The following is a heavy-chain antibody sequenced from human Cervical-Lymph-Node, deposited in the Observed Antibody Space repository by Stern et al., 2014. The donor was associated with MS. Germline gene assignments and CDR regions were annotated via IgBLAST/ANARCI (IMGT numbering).Heavy chain of an antibody. CDR3: ARRGDGAVYGLDV. CDR2: IYPSDSDT. Sequence: EVQLVESGAEVKKPGESLKISCKGSGYRFSSHWIGWVRQMPGKGLEYMGIIYPSDSDTRYSPSFQGRVTISVDKSINIAYLQWSSLKPSDTAIYYCARRGDGAVYGLDVWGPGTTVTVSS. D-gene: IGHD3-10*01. V-gene: IGHV5-51*03. J-gene: IGHJ6*02. CDR1: GYRFSSHW.